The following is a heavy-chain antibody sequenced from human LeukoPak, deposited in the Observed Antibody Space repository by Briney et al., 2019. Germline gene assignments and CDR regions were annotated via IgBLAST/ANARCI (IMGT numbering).Heavy chain of an antibody. CDR1: GFTFSSYD. V-gene: IGHV3-13*01. J-gene: IGHJ3*02. Sequence: PGGSLRLSCAASGFTFSSYDMHWVRQATGKGLEWVSAIGTAGDTYYPGSVKGRFTISRENAKNSLYLQMNSLRAGDTAVYYCARNSGSGWYGSAFDIWGQGTMVTVSS. D-gene: IGHD6-19*01. CDR3: ARNSGSGWYGSAFDI. CDR2: IGTAGDT.